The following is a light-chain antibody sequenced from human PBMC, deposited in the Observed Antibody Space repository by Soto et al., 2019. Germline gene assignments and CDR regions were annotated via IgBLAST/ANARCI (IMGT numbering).Light chain of an antibody. V-gene: IGKV1-39*01. CDR3: QRSYSTLYT. CDR2: AAS. Sequence: DIQMTQSPSSLSASVGDRVTITCRASQSISSYLNWYQQKPGKAPKLLIYAASSLQSGVPSRFSGSGSGTDLTLTISSLQPEDYATYYCQRSYSTLYTFGQGTKLETK. CDR1: QSISSY. J-gene: IGKJ2*01.